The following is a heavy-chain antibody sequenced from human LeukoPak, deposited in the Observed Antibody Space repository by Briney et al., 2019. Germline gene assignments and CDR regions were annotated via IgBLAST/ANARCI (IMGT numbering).Heavy chain of an antibody. D-gene: IGHD6-19*01. V-gene: IGHV3-48*02. CDR1: GFTFGSYS. J-gene: IGHJ1*01. CDR2: ISSSSSTI. Sequence: PGGSLRLSCAASGFTFGSYSMNWVRQAPGKGLEWVSYISSSSSTIYYADSVKGRFTISRDNAKNSLYLQMNSLRDEDTAVYYCARDGTVAVAGGSHEYFQHWGQGTLVTVSS. CDR3: ARDGTVAVAGGSHEYFQH.